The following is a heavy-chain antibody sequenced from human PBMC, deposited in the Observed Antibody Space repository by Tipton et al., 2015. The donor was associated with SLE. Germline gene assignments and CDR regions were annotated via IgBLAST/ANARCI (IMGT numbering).Heavy chain of an antibody. CDR2: ISDSSSYK. CDR3: AKECWLVQFGTCIDD. Sequence: SLRLSCAASGFTFSSYTMNWVRQAPGKGLEWVSSISDSSSYKYYADSVKGRFTISRDNAKNLVHLQVNSLRAEDTAVYYCAKECWLVQFGTCIDDWGQGTLVTVFS. D-gene: IGHD6-19*01. CDR1: GFTFSSYT. V-gene: IGHV3-21*01. J-gene: IGHJ4*02.